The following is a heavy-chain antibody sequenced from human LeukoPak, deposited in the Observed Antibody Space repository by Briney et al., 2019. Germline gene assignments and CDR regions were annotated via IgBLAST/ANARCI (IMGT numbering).Heavy chain of an antibody. CDR2: INPNSGGT. CDR1: GYTFTGYY. J-gene: IGHJ4*02. V-gene: IGHV1-2*02. Sequence: ASVKVSCKASGYTFTGYYMHWVRQAPGQGPEWMGWINPNSGGTNYAQKFQGRVTMTRDTSISTAYMELSRLRSDDTAVYYCARDSYYDSSGYYLLDYWGQGTLVTVSS. D-gene: IGHD3-22*01. CDR3: ARDSYYDSSGYYLLDY.